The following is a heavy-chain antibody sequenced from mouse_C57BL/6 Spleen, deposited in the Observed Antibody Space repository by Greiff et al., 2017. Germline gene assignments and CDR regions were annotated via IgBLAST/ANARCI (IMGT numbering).Heavy chain of an antibody. D-gene: IGHD2-4*01. CDR1: GYTFTSYW. V-gene: IGHV1-64*01. Sequence: QVQLQQPGAELVKPGASVKLSCKASGYTFTSYWMHWVKQRPGQGLEWIGMIHTNSGSTNYNEKFKSKATLTVDKSSSTAYMQLSSLTSEDSAVYYCARSRDYDDYAMDYWGQGTSVTVSS. CDR2: IHTNSGST. CDR3: ARSRDYDDYAMDY. J-gene: IGHJ4*01.